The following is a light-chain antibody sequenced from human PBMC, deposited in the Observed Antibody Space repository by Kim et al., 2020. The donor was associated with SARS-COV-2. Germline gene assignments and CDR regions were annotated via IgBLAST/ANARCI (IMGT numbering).Light chain of an antibody. V-gene: IGKV1-33*01. Sequence: SSFVGDRVTITCQASQDVVNYLNWYQQKPGKAPKALIFDVTHLETGVPSRFSGSRSGTDFTFTISSLQTEDIGTYFCQQYDSVPFTFGQGTKLEI. CDR3: QQYDSVPFT. CDR2: DVT. CDR1: QDVVNY. J-gene: IGKJ2*01.